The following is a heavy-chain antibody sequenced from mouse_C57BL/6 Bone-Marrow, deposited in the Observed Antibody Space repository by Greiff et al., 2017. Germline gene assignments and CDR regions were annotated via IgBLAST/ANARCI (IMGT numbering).Heavy chain of an antibody. CDR1: GYTFTSYW. D-gene: IGHD2-13*01. CDR3: ARLDNYVDGVAYGC. CDR2: IYPSGGGT. V-gene: IGHV1-64*01. Sequence: VQLQQSGAELVKPGASVKLSCKASGYTFTSYWMNWVKQRPGQGLEWIGMIYPSGGGTNYNAKFKGKATLTVDKSSSTAYMQLSSLTSEDSAVYYCARLDNYVDGVAYGCWGQGTTVTVAS. J-gene: IGHJ2*01.